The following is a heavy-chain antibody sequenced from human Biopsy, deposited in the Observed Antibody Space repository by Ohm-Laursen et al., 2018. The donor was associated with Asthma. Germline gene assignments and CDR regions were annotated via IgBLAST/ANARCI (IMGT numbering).Heavy chain of an antibody. CDR1: GFSFADCA. CDR3: AKSADYYDSTEYRDF. J-gene: IGHJ4*01. D-gene: IGHD3-22*01. CDR2: ISWNSGNI. Sequence: SLRLSCAATGFSFADCAMHWVRQAPGKGLEWVSSISWNSGNIDYAVSVKGRFTISRDNAKNSLYLQMQSLRPEDTAFYYCAKSADYYDSTEYRDFWGCGTLVTVSS. V-gene: IGHV3-9*01.